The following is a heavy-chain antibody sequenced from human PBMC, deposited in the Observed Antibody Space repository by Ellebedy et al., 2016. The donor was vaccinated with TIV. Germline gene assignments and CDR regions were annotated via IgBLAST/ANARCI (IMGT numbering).Heavy chain of an antibody. J-gene: IGHJ5*02. Sequence: GGSLRLSXAASEFSFSAYYMSWVRQAPGRGLEWVANIKHDGSVKYYGDSVKGRFTISRDNVKNSLYLDMNSLGAEDTAVYYCASRGSTSSWGQGTLVTVSS. CDR1: EFSFSAYY. CDR2: IKHDGSVK. CDR3: ASRGSTSS. V-gene: IGHV3-7*01. D-gene: IGHD6-13*01.